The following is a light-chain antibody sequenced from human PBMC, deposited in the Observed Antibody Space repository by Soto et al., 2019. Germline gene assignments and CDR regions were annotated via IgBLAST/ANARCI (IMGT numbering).Light chain of an antibody. J-gene: IGKJ4*01. V-gene: IGKV3-20*01. CDR3: QLYGSSPELT. Sequence: EIVLTQSPGTLSLSPGDRAALSCRTTQILKSSSLAWYQVKPGQAPRLLMYDSSIRAAGVPDRFSGSGSGTDFTLTISRLETEDFAVYYCQLYGSSPELTFGGGTKVEIK. CDR2: DSS. CDR1: QILKSSS.